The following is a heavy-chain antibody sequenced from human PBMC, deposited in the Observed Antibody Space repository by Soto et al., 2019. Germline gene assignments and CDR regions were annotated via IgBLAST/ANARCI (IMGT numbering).Heavy chain of an antibody. CDR1: GFTFSSYA. Sequence: PGGSLRLSCAASGFTFSSYAMSWVRQAPGKGLEWVSAISGSGGSTYYADSVKGRFTISRDNSKNTLYLQMNSLRAEDTAVYYCAKGITIFYQSPYGMDVWGQGTTVTVSS. D-gene: IGHD3-9*01. V-gene: IGHV3-23*01. CDR2: ISGSGGST. CDR3: AKGITIFYQSPYGMDV. J-gene: IGHJ6*02.